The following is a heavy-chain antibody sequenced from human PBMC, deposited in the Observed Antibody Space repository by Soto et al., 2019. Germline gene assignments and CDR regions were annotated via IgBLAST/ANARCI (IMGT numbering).Heavy chain of an antibody. D-gene: IGHD3-16*02. V-gene: IGHV1-2*02. CDR1: GYTFTGYC. CDR2: INPNSGGT. J-gene: IGHJ4*02. CDR3: ARDLSYYFDY. Sequence: GPSVKVSCKASGYTFTGYCMHWVRQAPGQGLEWMGWINPNSGGTNYAQKFQGRVTMTRDTSISTAYMELSRLRSDDTAVYYCARDLSYYFDYWGQGTLVTVSS.